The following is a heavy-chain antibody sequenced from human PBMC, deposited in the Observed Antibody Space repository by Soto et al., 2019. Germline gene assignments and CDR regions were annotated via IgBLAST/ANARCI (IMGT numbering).Heavy chain of an antibody. D-gene: IGHD3-22*01. Sequence: QVQLVQSGAEVKKPGSSVKVSCKASGGTFSSYAISWVRQAPGQGLEWMGGIIPIFGTVNYAQKFQGSVTITADESTRTAYMELSSLRSEDTAVYYCARSYYYDSSGYYPFDYWGQGTLVTVSS. CDR1: GGTFSSYA. CDR2: IIPIFGTV. V-gene: IGHV1-69*12. J-gene: IGHJ4*02. CDR3: ARSYYYDSSGYYPFDY.